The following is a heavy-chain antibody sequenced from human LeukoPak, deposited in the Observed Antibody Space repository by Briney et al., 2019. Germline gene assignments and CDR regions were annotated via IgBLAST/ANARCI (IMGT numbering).Heavy chain of an antibody. Sequence: GGSLRLSCAASGFTFSSYAMGWVRQAPGKGLEWVSAISGSGGSTYYADSVKGRFTISRDNSKNTLYLQMNSLRAEDTAVYYCAKDYGTIAVAGVTWFDPWGQGTLVTVSS. J-gene: IGHJ5*02. V-gene: IGHV3-23*01. CDR2: ISGSGGST. CDR1: GFTFSSYA. D-gene: IGHD6-19*01. CDR3: AKDYGTIAVAGVTWFDP.